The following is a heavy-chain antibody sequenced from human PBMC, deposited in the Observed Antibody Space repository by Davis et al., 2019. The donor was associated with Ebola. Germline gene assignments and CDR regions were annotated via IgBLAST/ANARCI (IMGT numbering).Heavy chain of an antibody. CDR3: ARDITIFGVVIINYMDV. J-gene: IGHJ6*03. V-gene: IGHV3-21*01. CDR2: ISSSSSYI. Sequence: ETLSLTCAVYGGSFSGYYWNWIRQPPGKGLEWVSSISSSSSYIYYADSVKGRFTISRDNAKNSLYLQMNSLRAEDTAVYYCARDITIFGVVIINYMDVWGKGTTVTVSS. D-gene: IGHD3-3*01. CDR1: GGSFSGYY.